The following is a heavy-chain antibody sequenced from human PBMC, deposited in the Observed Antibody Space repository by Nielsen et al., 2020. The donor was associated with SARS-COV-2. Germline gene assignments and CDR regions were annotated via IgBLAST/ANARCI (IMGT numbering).Heavy chain of an antibody. J-gene: IGHJ3*02. Sequence: ETLSLTCAASGFTFSSYAMSWVRQAPGKGLEWVSAISGSGGSTYYADSVKGRFTISRDNSKNTLYLQMNSLRAEDTAVYYCAKDLLYGSGSYFNDAFDIWGQGTMVTVSS. V-gene: IGHV3-23*01. CDR2: ISGSGGST. CDR1: GFTFSSYA. CDR3: AKDLLYGSGSYFNDAFDI. D-gene: IGHD3-10*01.